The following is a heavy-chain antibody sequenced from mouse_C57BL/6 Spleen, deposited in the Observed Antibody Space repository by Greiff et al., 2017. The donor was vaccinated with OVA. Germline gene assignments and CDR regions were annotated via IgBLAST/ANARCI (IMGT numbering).Heavy chain of an antibody. CDR2: IDPSDSYT. V-gene: IGHV1-69*01. CDR3: ARGTGTYWYFDV. D-gene: IGHD4-1*01. J-gene: IGHJ1*03. Sequence: VKQRPGQGLEWIGEIDPSDSYTNYNQKFKGKSTLTVDKSSSTAYMQLSSLTSEDSAVYYCARGTGTYWYFDVWGTGTTVTVSS.